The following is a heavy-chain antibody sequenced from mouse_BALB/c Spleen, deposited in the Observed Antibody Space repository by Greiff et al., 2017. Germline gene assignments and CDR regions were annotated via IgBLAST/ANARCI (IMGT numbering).Heavy chain of an antibody. CDR3: ARRSPDYYAMDY. V-gene: IGHV5-6*01. CDR2: ISSGGSYT. Sequence: EVQGVESGGDLVKPGGSLKLSCAASGFTFSSYGMSWVRQTPDKRLEWVATISSGGSYTYYPDRVKGRFTISRDNAKNTLYLQMSSLKSEDTAMYYCARRSPDYYAMDYWGQGTSVTVSS. J-gene: IGHJ4*01. CDR1: GFTFSSYG.